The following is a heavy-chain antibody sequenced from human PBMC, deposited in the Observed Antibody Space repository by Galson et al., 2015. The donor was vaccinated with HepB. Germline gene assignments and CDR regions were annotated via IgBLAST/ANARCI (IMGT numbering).Heavy chain of an antibody. J-gene: IGHJ4*02. CDR3: TMSDSSGYLRK. CDR2: NRNKGNSYTT. D-gene: IGHD3-22*01. Sequence: SLRLSCAASGFTFSDHYMDWVRQTPEEGLEWVGRNRNKGNSYTTEYAASVKGRFTISRDESKNSAYLQMNSLNTEDTAVYYCTMSDSSGYLRKWGQGTLVTVSS. V-gene: IGHV3-72*01. CDR1: GFTFSDHY.